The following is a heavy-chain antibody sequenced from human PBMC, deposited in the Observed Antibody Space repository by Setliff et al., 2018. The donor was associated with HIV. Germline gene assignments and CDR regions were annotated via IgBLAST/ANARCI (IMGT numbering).Heavy chain of an antibody. Sequence: TLSLTCAVSGDSISSHDWWSWVRQPPGKGLEWIGEIHHSGSTNYDPSLKSRVTILVDKSKNEFSLKLSSVTAADTAVFYCARLTTTYYYDSSAYYHPVWGQGMLVTVSS. CDR1: GDSISSHDW. V-gene: IGHV4-4*02. CDR3: ARLTTTYYYDSSAYYHPV. CDR2: IHHSGST. D-gene: IGHD3-22*01. J-gene: IGHJ4*02.